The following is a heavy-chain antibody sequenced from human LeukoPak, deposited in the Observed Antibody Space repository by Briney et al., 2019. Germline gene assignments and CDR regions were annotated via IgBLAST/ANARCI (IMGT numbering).Heavy chain of an antibody. D-gene: IGHD1-1*01. J-gene: IGHJ1*01. CDR3: ARGSGIPAWNLQH. Sequence: SETLSLTCSVSDDSISDYYWCWIRQPPGRGLEWIGYTRYGGTTSQNPSLKSRVTMSVDTSKNRLSLRLTSVTAADTAVYYCARGSGIPAWNLQHWGQGTLVTVSS. CDR2: TRYGGTT. CDR1: DDSISDYY. V-gene: IGHV4-59*01.